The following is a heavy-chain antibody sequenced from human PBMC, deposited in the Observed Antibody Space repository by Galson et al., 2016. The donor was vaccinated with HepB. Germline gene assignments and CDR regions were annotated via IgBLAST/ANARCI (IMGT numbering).Heavy chain of an antibody. V-gene: IGHV3-23*01. J-gene: IGHJ4*02. Sequence: SLRLSCAASGFILSSCGMSWVRQAPGKGLEWVSTISDSGSNTHYADSVGGRFTISRDNSKNTLYLQMKSLRAEDTAVYYCAKDVGGEAFFEYWGQGALVTVSS. CDR3: AKDVGGEAFFEY. CDR1: GFILSSCG. D-gene: IGHD1-26*01. CDR2: ISDSGSNT.